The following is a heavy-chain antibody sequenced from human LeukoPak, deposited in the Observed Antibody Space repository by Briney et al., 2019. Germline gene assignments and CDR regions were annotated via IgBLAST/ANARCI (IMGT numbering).Heavy chain of an antibody. J-gene: IGHJ6*03. D-gene: IGHD5/OR15-5a*01. CDR2: INPNSGGT. CDR1: GYTFTGYY. CDR3: ARGGSTPYYMDV. Sequence: ASVKVSCKASGYTFTGYYMHWVRQAPGQGLEWMGWINPNSGGTNYAQKFQGRVTMTRNTSISTAYMELSSLRSEDTAVYYCARGGSTPYYMDVWGKGTTVTISS. V-gene: IGHV1-2*02.